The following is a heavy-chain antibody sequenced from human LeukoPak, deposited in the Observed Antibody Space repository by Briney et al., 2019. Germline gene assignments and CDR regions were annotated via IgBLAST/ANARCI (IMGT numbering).Heavy chain of an antibody. CDR2: IRSKAYGGTT. Sequence: PGGSLRFSGTASGFTFGDYAMSWFRQAPGKGLEWVGFIRSKAYGGTTEYAASVKGRFTISRDDSKSIAYLQMNSLKTEDTAVYYCTRVGGYSSSWYGYNWFDPWGQGTLVTVSS. V-gene: IGHV3-49*03. CDR3: TRVGGYSSSWYGYNWFDP. D-gene: IGHD6-13*01. J-gene: IGHJ5*02. CDR1: GFTFGDYA.